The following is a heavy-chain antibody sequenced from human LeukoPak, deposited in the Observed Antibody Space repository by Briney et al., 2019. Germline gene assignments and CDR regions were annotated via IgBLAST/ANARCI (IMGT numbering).Heavy chain of an antibody. CDR3: ARDRLGYCSGGSCFFDY. Sequence: GGSLRLSCAASGFTFSSYSMNWVRQAPGKGLEWVSYISSSSSTIYYADSVKGRFTISRDDAKNSLYLQMNSLRAEDTAVYYCARDRLGYCSGGSCFFDYWGQGTLVTVSS. J-gene: IGHJ4*02. CDR2: ISSSSSTI. V-gene: IGHV3-48*01. CDR1: GFTFSSYS. D-gene: IGHD2-15*01.